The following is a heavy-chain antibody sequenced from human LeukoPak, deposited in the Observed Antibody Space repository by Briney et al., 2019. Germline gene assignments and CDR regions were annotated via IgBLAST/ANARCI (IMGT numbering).Heavy chain of an antibody. Sequence: SVKVSCKASGGTFSSYAIRWVRQAPGQGLEWMGGIIPIFGTANYAQKFKGRVTITTDESTSTAYMELSSLRSEDTAVYYCARGDLGDYVWGSYHIPIDYWGQGTLVTVSS. CDR1: GGTFSSYA. J-gene: IGHJ4*02. CDR2: IIPIFGTA. D-gene: IGHD3-16*02. V-gene: IGHV1-69*05. CDR3: ARGDLGDYVWGSYHIPIDY.